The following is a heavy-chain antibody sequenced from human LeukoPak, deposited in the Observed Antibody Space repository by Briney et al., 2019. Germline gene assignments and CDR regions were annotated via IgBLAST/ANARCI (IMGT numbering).Heavy chain of an antibody. CDR1: GFTLSSYW. V-gene: IGHV3-7*03. D-gene: IGHD6-13*01. CDR2: IKQDGSEK. Sequence: GGSLRLSCAASGFTLSSYWMSWVRQAPGKGLEWVANIKQDGSEKYYVDSVKGRFTISRDSAKNSLYLQMNSLRAEDTAVYYCARENIAAAGGDYWGQGALVTVSS. J-gene: IGHJ4*02. CDR3: ARENIAAAGGDY.